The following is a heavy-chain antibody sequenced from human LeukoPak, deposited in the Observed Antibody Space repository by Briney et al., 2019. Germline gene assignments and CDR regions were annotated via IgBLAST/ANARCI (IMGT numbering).Heavy chain of an antibody. J-gene: IGHJ3*01. Sequence: GGSLRLSCAASGFTFSSYWMSWVRQAPGKGLEWVANIKQDGSEKYYVDSVKGRFTISRDNAKNSLYLQMNSLRAEDTAVYYCARDAKGDTAMALGVWGQGTMVTVSS. CDR1: GFTFSSYW. V-gene: IGHV3-7*01. CDR3: ARDAKGDTAMALGV. D-gene: IGHD5-18*01. CDR2: IKQDGSEK.